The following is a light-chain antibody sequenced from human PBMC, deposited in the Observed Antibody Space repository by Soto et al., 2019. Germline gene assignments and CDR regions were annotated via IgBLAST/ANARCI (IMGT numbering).Light chain of an antibody. Sequence: SYDLTQPPSVSVAPGKTARITCGGNNIGSKSVHWFQQKPGQAPVLVIYYDSDRPSGIPERFSGSNSGDTATLTISRVEAGDEADYYCQVWDSNSDHVVFGGGTKVTVL. CDR2: YDS. J-gene: IGLJ2*01. V-gene: IGLV3-21*04. CDR1: NIGSKS. CDR3: QVWDSNSDHVV.